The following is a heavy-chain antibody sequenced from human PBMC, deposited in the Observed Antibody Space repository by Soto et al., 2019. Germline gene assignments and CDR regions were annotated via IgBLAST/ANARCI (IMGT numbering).Heavy chain of an antibody. V-gene: IGHV1-18*04. D-gene: IGHD3-3*01. CDR1: GYTFTSYG. CDR2: ISAYNGNT. Sequence: ASVEVSCKASGYTFTSYGISWVRQAPGQGLEWMGWISAYNGNTNYAQKLQGRVTMTTDTSTSTAYMELRSLRSDDTAVYYCARAYXPTTIFGVVSLEYGMDVWGQGTTVTVSS. CDR3: ARAYXPTTIFGVVSLEYGMDV. J-gene: IGHJ6*02.